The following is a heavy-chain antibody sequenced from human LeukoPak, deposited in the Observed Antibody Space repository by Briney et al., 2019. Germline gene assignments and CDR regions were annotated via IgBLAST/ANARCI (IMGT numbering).Heavy chain of an antibody. D-gene: IGHD2-15*01. CDR3: ARDPTLSRYCSGGSCYSGYFDY. CDR2: IYHSGST. Sequence: SQTLSLTCTVSGGSISSGGYYWSWIRQPPGKGLEWIGYIYHSGSTYYNPSLKSRVTISVDRSKNQFSLKLSSVTAADTAVYYCARDPTLSRYCSGGSCYSGYFDYWGQGTLVTVSS. CDR1: GGSISSGGYY. V-gene: IGHV4-30-2*01. J-gene: IGHJ4*02.